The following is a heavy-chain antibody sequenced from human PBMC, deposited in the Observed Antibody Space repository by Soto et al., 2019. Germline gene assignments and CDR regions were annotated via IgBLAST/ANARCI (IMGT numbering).Heavy chain of an antibody. CDR1: GFTFSSYG. Sequence: QVQLVESGGGVVQPGRSLRLSCAASGFTFSSYGMHWVRQAPGKGLEWVAVIWYDGSNKYYADSVKGRFTISRDNSKNTLYLQMNSLRAEDTAVYYCAREEGYSSGWYDYWGQGTLVTVSS. CDR3: AREEGYSSGWYDY. CDR2: IWYDGSNK. D-gene: IGHD6-19*01. V-gene: IGHV3-33*01. J-gene: IGHJ4*02.